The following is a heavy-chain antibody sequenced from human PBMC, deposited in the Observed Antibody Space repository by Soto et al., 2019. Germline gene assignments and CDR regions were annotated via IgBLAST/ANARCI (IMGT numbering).Heavy chain of an antibody. CDR3: AGRMVYADSGP. Sequence: VKVCWKAAGYGFTSYVSSWVRQAPGQGLEWMGWISAYNGNTNYAQKLQGRATMTTDTSTSTAYMELRSLRSDDTAVDYCAGRMVYADSGPWGQRTLVTGSS. V-gene: IGHV1-18*04. J-gene: IGHJ5*02. CDR2: ISAYNGNT. CDR1: GYGFTSYV. D-gene: IGHD2-8*01.